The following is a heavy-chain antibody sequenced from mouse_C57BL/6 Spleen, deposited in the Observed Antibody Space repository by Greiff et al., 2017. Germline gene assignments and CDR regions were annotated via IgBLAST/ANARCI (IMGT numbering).Heavy chain of an antibody. CDR1: GYSITSGYY. V-gene: IGHV3-6*01. D-gene: IGHD1-1*01. Sequence: VQLKESGPGLVKPSQSLSLTCSVTGYSITSGYYWNWIRQFPGNKLEWMGYISYDGSNNYNPSLKNRISITRDTSKNQFFLKLNSVTTEDTATYYCASATVVEDAMDYWGQGTSVTVSS. CDR3: ASATVVEDAMDY. J-gene: IGHJ4*01. CDR2: ISYDGSN.